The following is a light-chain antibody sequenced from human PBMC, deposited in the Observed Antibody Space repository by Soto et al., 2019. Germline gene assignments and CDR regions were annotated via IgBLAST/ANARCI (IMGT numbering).Light chain of an antibody. V-gene: IGLV2-8*01. CDR1: SSDVGGYNY. CDR2: EVS. Sequence: QSALTQPPSASGSPGQSVTISCTGTSSDVGGYNYVSWYQHHPGKAPKLMIYEVSKRPSGVPDRFSGSKSGYTASLTVSGLQAEDEADYYCSSYAGNNNLVFGGGTKLTVL. J-gene: IGLJ2*01. CDR3: SSYAGNNNLV.